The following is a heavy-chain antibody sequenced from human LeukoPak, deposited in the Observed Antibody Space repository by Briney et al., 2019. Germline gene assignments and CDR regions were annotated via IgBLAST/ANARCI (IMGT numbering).Heavy chain of an antibody. CDR1: GFTFSDSS. J-gene: IGHJ4*02. CDR2: IRSKGNSYAT. D-gene: IGHD5-18*01. CDR3: TARSDTYGHFDY. V-gene: IGHV3-73*01. Sequence: GGSLRLSCAASGFTFSDSSIHWVRRAPGTGLEWVARIRSKGNSYATSYAASVSGRFTISRDDSKNTAYLQINSLKTEDSAIYYCTARSDTYGHFDYWGQGTLVTVSS.